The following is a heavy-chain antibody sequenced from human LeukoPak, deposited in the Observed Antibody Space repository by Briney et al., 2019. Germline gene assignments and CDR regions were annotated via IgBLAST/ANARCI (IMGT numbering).Heavy chain of an antibody. CDR3: AASVVVTNAFDI. CDR2: INPNSGGT. V-gene: IGHV1-2*02. CDR1: GYTFTGYY. Sequence: GASVKVSCKASGYTFTGYYMHWVRQAPGQGLEWMGWINPNSGGTNYAQKFQGRATMTRDTSISTAYMELSRLRSDDTAVYYCAASVVVTNAFDIWGQGTMVTVSS. J-gene: IGHJ3*02. D-gene: IGHD2-2*01.